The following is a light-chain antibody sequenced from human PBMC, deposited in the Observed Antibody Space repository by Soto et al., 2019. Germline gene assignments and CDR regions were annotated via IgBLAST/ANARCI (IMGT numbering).Light chain of an antibody. Sequence: QSVLTQPASVSGSPGQSITISCTGTSGDVGSYNYVSWYQQGPGKAPKLMIYEVTNRPSGVSDRFSGSKSGNTASLTISGLRYEVEAEYYCGSYRTGVYVFGTGTKVTVL. V-gene: IGLV2-14*01. CDR2: EVT. J-gene: IGLJ1*01. CDR1: SGDVGSYNY. CDR3: GSYRTGVYV.